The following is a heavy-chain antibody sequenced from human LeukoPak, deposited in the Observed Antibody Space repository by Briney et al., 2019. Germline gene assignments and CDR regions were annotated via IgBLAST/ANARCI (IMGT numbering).Heavy chain of an antibody. CDR2: ITTTSSHI. J-gene: IGHJ4*02. CDR1: GFTFSSYW. CDR3: ARDLPPGDYGDYHGY. D-gene: IGHD4-17*01. V-gene: IGHV3-21*06. Sequence: GGSLRLSCAASGFTFSSYWMSWVRQAPGKGLEWVSSITTTSSHIYYADSVKGRFTISRDNAKNSLYLQMNSLRAEDTAVYYCARDLPPGDYGDYHGYWGQGTLVTVSS.